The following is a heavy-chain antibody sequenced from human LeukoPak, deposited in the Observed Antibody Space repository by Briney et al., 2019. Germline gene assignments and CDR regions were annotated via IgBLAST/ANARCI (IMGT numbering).Heavy chain of an antibody. CDR3: ARDRGSSGYVL. CDR2: IKQDGSEK. V-gene: IGHV3-7*04. J-gene: IGHJ4*02. Sequence: GGSLRLSCAASGFTFSSHWMTWVRQVPGKGLEWVANIKQDGSEKYYVDSVKGRFTISRDNAKNSVYLQMNSLRDEDTAVYYCARDRGSSGYVLWGQGTLVTVSS. D-gene: IGHD5-12*01. CDR1: GFTFSSHW.